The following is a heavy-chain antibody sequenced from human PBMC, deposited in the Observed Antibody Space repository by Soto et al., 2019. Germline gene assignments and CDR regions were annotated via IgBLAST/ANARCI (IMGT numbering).Heavy chain of an antibody. CDR3: AGLRSTVTTWSIDYFDY. V-gene: IGHV4-39*01. CDR2: IYYSGSA. Sequence: QLQLQESGPGLVKPSETLSLTCTVSGGSISSSSYYWGWIRQPPGKGLEWIGSIYYSGSAYYNPSRKSRATISVGTAKDQFSLKLSSVTAADTAVYYGAGLRSTVTTWSIDYFDYWGQGTLVTVSS. CDR1: GGSISSSSYY. D-gene: IGHD4-17*01. J-gene: IGHJ4*02.